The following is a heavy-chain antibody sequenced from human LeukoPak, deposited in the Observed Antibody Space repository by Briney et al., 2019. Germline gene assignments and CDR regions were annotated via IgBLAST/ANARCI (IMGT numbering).Heavy chain of an antibody. CDR2: INHSGST. CDR3: ARALAESDYFDY. J-gene: IGHJ4*02. Sequence: PSETLSLTCAVYGGSFSGYYWSWIRQPPGKGLEWIGEINHSGSTNYNPSLKSRVTISVDTSKNQFSLKLNSVTAADTAVYYCARALAESDYFDYWGQGTLVTVSS. D-gene: IGHD1-14*01. CDR1: GGSFSGYY. V-gene: IGHV4-34*01.